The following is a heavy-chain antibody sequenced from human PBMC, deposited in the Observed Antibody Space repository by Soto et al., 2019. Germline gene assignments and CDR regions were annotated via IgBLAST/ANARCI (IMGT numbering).Heavy chain of an antibody. CDR1: GGSISTDNW. V-gene: IGHV4-4*02. CDR3: ARGGRWLFDY. Sequence: QVQLMESGPGLVKASETLSLTCAVSGGSISTDNWWSWVRQPPGKGLEWVGEIYHSGNTNYNPSLKSRRTISIDKSKDQFSLDVTFVTAADTAVYYCARGGRWLFDYWGQGALVTVSS. D-gene: IGHD5-12*01. CDR2: IYHSGNT. J-gene: IGHJ4*02.